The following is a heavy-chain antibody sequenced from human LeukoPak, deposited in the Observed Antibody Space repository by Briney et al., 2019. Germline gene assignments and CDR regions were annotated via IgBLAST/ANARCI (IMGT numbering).Heavy chain of an antibody. Sequence: GASVKVSCEASGYTFTGCYMHWVRQAPGQGLEWMGWINPNSGDTNYAQKFQGRVTMTRDTSISTAYMELSRLRSDDTAVYYCARDPRMYSSSSTRGGYYYGMDVWGQGTTVTASS. CDR1: GYTFTGCY. CDR2: INPNSGDT. J-gene: IGHJ6*02. CDR3: ARDPRMYSSSSTRGGYYYGMDV. V-gene: IGHV1-2*02. D-gene: IGHD6-6*01.